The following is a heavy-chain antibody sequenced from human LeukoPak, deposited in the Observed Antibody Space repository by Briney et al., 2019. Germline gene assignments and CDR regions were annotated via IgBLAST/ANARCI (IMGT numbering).Heavy chain of an antibody. Sequence: SETLSLTCAVSGGSISSSNWWSWVRPPPGKGLEWIGEIYHSGSTYYNPSLKSRVTISVDKSRNQFSLKLSSVTAADTALYYCARWGATNGGHDFWGQGTLVTVSS. V-gene: IGHV4-4*02. CDR1: GGSISSSNW. CDR3: ARWGATNGGHDF. CDR2: IYHSGST. D-gene: IGHD1-26*01. J-gene: IGHJ4*02.